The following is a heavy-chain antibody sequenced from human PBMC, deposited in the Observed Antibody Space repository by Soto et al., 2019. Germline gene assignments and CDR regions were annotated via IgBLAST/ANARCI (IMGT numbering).Heavy chain of an antibody. D-gene: IGHD6-6*01. CDR2: TYYRSKWYN. CDR1: GDSVSSNSAA. V-gene: IGHV6-1*01. Sequence: KQSPTLSLTCAISGDSVSSNSAAWNWIRQSPSRGLEWLGRTYYRSKWYNDYAVSVKSRITINPDTSKNQFSLQLNSVTPEDTAVYYCARFGAARPNYYYYYMDVWGKGTTVTVSS. J-gene: IGHJ6*03. CDR3: ARFGAARPNYYYYYMDV.